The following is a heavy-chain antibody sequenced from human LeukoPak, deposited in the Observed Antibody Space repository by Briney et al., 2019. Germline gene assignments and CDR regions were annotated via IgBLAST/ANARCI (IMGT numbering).Heavy chain of an antibody. CDR1: GFTFSSYA. J-gene: IGHJ4*02. CDR2: VSASAGST. D-gene: IGHD3-10*01. V-gene: IGHV3-23*01. CDR3: ARGSQLWFGELFN. Sequence: PGGSLRLSCAASGFTFSSYAMTWVRQAPGKGLEWVSTVSASAGSTYYADSVKGRFTISRDNSKNTLYLQMNSLRAEDTAVYYCARGSQLWFGELFNWGQGTLVTVSS.